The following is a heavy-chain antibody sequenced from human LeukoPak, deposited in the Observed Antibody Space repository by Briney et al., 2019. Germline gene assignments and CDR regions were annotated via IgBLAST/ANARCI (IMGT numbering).Heavy chain of an antibody. CDR2: INPDSGGT. J-gene: IGHJ3*01. D-gene: IGHD6-13*01. CDR3: ATWSSSWSAFDL. CDR1: GYTFTGDY. Sequence: ASVKVSCKASGYTFTGDYMHWVRQGPGQGLEWMGWINPDSGGTNYAQKYQGRVTMTRDTSISTAYMELSRMRSDDTAVYYCATWSSSWSAFDLWGQGTMVAVSS. V-gene: IGHV1-2*02.